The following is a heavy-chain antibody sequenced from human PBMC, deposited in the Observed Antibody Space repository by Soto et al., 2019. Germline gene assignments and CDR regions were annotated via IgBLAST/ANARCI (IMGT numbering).Heavy chain of an antibody. CDR1: GFTFSDYA. Sequence: QVQLVDSGGGVVQPGRSLRLSCAASGFTFSDYAMHWVRQAPGKGLEWVAVVAYDGRSKYYADSVKGRFTISRDNSRTTVYLQMNSLRDEDTAMYYCARDDILVIPGGSYNYGMDVWGHGTTVTVSS. J-gene: IGHJ6*02. CDR3: ARDDILVIPGGSYNYGMDV. CDR2: VAYDGRSK. V-gene: IGHV3-30*04. D-gene: IGHD2-2*01.